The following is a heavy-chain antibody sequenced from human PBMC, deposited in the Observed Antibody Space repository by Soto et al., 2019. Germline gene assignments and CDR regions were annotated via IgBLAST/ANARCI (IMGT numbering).Heavy chain of an antibody. CDR1: GFTFTSHW. Sequence: EVQLVESGGGLVQPGGSLRLSCVVSGFTFTSHWMYWVRQAPGKGLVWVSRINRDGTFTSHAESVKGRFTMSRDNAKNTVYLQMSSLRAEDTAVYYCATQSPTGEQDYWGQGTLVTESS. CDR2: INRDGTFT. D-gene: IGHD7-27*01. V-gene: IGHV3-74*01. CDR3: ATQSPTGEQDY. J-gene: IGHJ4*02.